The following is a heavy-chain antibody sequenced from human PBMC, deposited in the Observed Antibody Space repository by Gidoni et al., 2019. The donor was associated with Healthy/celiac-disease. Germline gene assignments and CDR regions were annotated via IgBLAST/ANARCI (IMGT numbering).Heavy chain of an antibody. CDR2: ISSSGSTI. CDR3: ARDFVDFWSGHDAFDI. V-gene: IGHV3-48*03. Sequence: EVQLVESGGGLVQPGGSLRLSCAASGFTFSSYEMNWVRQAPGKGLEWVSYISSSGSTIYYADSVKGRFTISRDNAKNSLYLQMNSLRAEDTAVYYCARDFVDFWSGHDAFDIWGQGTMVTVSS. D-gene: IGHD3-3*01. CDR1: GFTFSSYE. J-gene: IGHJ3*02.